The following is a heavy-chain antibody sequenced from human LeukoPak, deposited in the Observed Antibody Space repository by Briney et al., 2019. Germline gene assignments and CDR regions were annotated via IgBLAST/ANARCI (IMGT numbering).Heavy chain of an antibody. J-gene: IGHJ4*02. CDR2: IYDSGST. Sequence: SETLSLTCTVSGGSIRSSYYYWGWIRQPPGKGLEWIGSIYDSGSTYYNPSLKSRVTISVDRSKNQFSLKLSSVTAADTAVYYCAREYCSGGSCYFDYWGQGTLVTVSS. D-gene: IGHD2-15*01. CDR3: AREYCSGGSCYFDY. CDR1: GGSIRSSYYY. V-gene: IGHV4-39*07.